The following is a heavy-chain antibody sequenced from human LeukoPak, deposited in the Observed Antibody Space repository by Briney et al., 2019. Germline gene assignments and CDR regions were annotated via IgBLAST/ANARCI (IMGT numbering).Heavy chain of an antibody. J-gene: IGHJ4*02. V-gene: IGHV3-23*01. CDR2: ISGSGGST. CDR3: AKAYPIVVVVAYFDY. Sequence: GGSLRLSCAASGFTFSTYAMSWVRQAPGKGLEWVSGISGSGGSTYYADSVKGRFTISRDNSKNTLYLQMNSLRAEDTAVYYCAKAYPIVVVVAYFDYWGQGTLVTVSS. CDR1: GFTFSTYA. D-gene: IGHD2-15*01.